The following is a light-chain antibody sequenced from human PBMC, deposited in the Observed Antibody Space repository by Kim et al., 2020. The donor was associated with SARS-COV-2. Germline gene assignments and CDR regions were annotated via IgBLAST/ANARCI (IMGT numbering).Light chain of an antibody. V-gene: IGKV3-20*01. J-gene: IGKJ3*01. CDR3: QQYGSSPFT. CDR2: GAS. CDR1: QSVSSSY. Sequence: SPGERATLSGRASQSVSSSYLAVYQQKPGQAPRLLIYGASSRATGIPDRFSGSGSGTDFTLTISRLEPEDFAVYYCQQYGSSPFTFGPGTKVDIK.